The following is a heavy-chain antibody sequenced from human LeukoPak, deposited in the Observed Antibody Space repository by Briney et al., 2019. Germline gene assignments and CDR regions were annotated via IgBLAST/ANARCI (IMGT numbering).Heavy chain of an antibody. J-gene: IGHJ3*01. CDR1: GYSITSGCY. CDR2: TFHSGST. CDR3: AKAFHCHCGTCYHGGEAFDV. Sequence: SETLSLTCAVSGYSITSGCYWGWIRQPPGKGLEWLGTTFHSGSTFYNPSLKSRVTISADTAKDQVSLKLTSVSAADTALFFFAKAFHCHCGTCYHGGEAFDVWGQGIMVTVSS. D-gene: IGHD2-15*01. V-gene: IGHV4-38-2*01.